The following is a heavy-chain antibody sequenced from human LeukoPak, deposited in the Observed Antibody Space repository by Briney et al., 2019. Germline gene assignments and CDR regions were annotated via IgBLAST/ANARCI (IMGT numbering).Heavy chain of an antibody. CDR3: AREWFANWFDP. Sequence: SVKLSCKASGYTFTTYYLHWVRQAPGQGLEWRGGIIPIFGTANYAQKFQGRVTITADESTRPAYMELSSLRSEDTGVYYRAREWFANWFDPWGQGTLVTVSS. CDR2: IIPIFGTA. J-gene: IGHJ5*02. V-gene: IGHV1-69*13. D-gene: IGHD3-10*01. CDR1: GYTFTTYY.